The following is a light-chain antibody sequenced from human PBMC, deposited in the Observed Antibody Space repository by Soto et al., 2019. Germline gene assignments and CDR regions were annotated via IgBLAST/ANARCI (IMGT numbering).Light chain of an antibody. V-gene: IGKV3-20*01. Sequence: EIVLTQSPGTLSLSPGGRATLSCRASQSISNYLAWYQQKPGQAPRLLISGASNRATGIPDRFSGSGSGTDFTLTISRLEPEDFAVYYCQQYGSSGTFGQGTKVDIK. CDR2: GAS. CDR3: QQYGSSGT. CDR1: QSISNY. J-gene: IGKJ1*01.